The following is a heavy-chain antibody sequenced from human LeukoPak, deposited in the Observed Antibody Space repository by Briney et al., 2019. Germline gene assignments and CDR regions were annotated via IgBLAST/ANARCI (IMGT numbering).Heavy chain of an antibody. CDR2: ISSSSSYM. CDR1: GFTFSSYS. V-gene: IGHV3-21*01. J-gene: IGHJ5*02. Sequence: KTGGSLRLSCAASGFTFSSYSMNWVRQAPGKGLEWVSSISSSSSYMYYADSVKGRFTISRDNAKNSLYLQMNSLRAEDTAVYYCAKMVTATMRNWFDPWGHGTQVTVSS. CDR3: AKMVTATMRNWFDP. D-gene: IGHD2-21*02.